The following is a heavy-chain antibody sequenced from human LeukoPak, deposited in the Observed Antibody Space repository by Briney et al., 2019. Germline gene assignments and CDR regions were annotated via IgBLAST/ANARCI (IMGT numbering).Heavy chain of an antibody. Sequence: ASVKVSCKASGYTFTSYGISWVRQPPGQGLEWMGWISAYNGNTNYAQKLQGRVTMTTDTSTSTAYMELRSLRSDDTAVYYCARDGSVVVPAAIPSYYGMDVWGQGTTVTVSS. CDR1: GYTFTSYG. CDR2: ISAYNGNT. V-gene: IGHV1-18*01. CDR3: ARDGSVVVPAAIPSYYGMDV. J-gene: IGHJ6*02. D-gene: IGHD2-2*01.